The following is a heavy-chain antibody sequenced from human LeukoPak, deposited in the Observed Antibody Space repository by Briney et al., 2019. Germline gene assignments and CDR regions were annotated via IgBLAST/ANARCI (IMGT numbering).Heavy chain of an antibody. CDR2: INPNSGGT. CDR1: GYTFTGYY. CDR3: AREAGDIVVVVAANGFDY. V-gene: IGHV1-2*02. D-gene: IGHD2-15*01. J-gene: IGHJ4*02. Sequence: ASVKVSCEASGYTFTGYYMHWVRQAPGQGHEWMGWINPNSGGTNYAQKFQGRVTMTRDTSISTAYMELSRPRSDDTAVYYCAREAGDIVVVVAANGFDYWGQGTLVTVSS.